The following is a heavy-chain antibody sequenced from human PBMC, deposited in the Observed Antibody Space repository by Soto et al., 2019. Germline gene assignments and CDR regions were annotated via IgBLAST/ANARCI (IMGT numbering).Heavy chain of an antibody. J-gene: IGHJ4*02. CDR1: GFTFDDYS. D-gene: IGHD4-4*01. Sequence: VQLVESGGVVVQPGGSLRLSCAASGFTFDDYSMHWVRQAPGKCLEWVSLISWDGRSTYSADSVKGRFTVSRDNSKSSLYLQMNSLTTEDTAFYYCGKDAAVSDYTNLAYWGQGALVNVSS. CDR3: GKDAAVSDYTNLAY. CDR2: ISWDGRST. V-gene: IGHV3-43*01.